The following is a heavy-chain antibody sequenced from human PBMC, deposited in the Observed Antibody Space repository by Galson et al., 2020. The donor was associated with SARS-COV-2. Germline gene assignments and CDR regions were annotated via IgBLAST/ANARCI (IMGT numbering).Heavy chain of an antibody. J-gene: IGHJ3*01. Sequence: GESLKISCKTSGYTFNDYYIHWVRQAPGQGLEWMGVLNPGGGSTNYARKFRGRVTVTGDTSTTTVYMELSSLRSEDTAVYYCAKSLSDIVSDWAFAFDSWGQGTMVTVSS. V-gene: IGHV1-46*02. CDR3: AKSLSDIVSDWAFAFDS. CDR1: GYTFNDYY. D-gene: IGHD5-12*01. CDR2: LNPGGGST.